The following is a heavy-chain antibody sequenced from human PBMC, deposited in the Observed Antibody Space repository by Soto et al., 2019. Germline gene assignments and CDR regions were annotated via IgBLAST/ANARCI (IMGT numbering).Heavy chain of an antibody. D-gene: IGHD3-3*01. Sequence: PSETLSLTCAVYGGSFSGYYWTWIRQPPGTGLEWIGEINHSGSTNYNPSLKSRVTISVDTSKNQFSLKLTSVTAADTAVYYCARDYTIFGVAPYGMDVWGQGTTVTVS. J-gene: IGHJ6*02. V-gene: IGHV4-34*01. CDR3: ARDYTIFGVAPYGMDV. CDR2: INHSGST. CDR1: GGSFSGYY.